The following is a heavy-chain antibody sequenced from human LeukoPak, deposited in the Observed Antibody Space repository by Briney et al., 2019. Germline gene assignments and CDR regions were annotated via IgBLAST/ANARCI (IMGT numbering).Heavy chain of an antibody. CDR2: IYPGDSDT. CDR3: ARGGIAVASNYYYYGMDV. Sequence: GESLKISCKGSGYSFTSYWIGWVRQMPGKGLEWVGIIYPGDSDTRYSPSFQGQVTISADKSISTAYLQWSSLKASDTAMYYCARGGIAVASNYYYYGMDVWGQGTTVTVSS. J-gene: IGHJ6*02. CDR1: GYSFTSYW. D-gene: IGHD6-19*01. V-gene: IGHV5-51*01.